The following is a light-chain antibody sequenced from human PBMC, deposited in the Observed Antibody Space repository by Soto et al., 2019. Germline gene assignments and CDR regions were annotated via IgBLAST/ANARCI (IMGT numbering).Light chain of an antibody. CDR2: GAS. J-gene: IGKJ5*01. CDR1: QIVSSSS. CDR3: QQYGDSPLT. Sequence: EIVLTQSPGTLSLSPGERATLSCRASQIVSSSSLAWYQQKPGQAPRLLIYGASSRATGIPDRFSGSGSGTDFTLTINRLEPEDFAVYYCQQYGDSPLTFGQGTRLEMK. V-gene: IGKV3-20*01.